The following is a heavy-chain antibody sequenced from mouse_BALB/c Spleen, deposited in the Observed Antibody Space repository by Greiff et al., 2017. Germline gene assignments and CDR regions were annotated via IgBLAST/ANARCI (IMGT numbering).Heavy chain of an antibody. CDR1: GFTFSDFY. Sequence: EVNVVESGGGLVQPGGSLRLSCATSGFTFSDFYMEWVRQPPGKRLEWIAASRNKANDYTTEYSASVKGRFIVSRDTSQSILYLQMNALRAEDTAIYYCARDAIYYYGSSYWYFDVWGAGTTVTVSS. D-gene: IGHD1-1*01. CDR2: SRNKANDYTT. J-gene: IGHJ1*01. CDR3: ARDAIYYYGSSYWYFDV. V-gene: IGHV7-1*02.